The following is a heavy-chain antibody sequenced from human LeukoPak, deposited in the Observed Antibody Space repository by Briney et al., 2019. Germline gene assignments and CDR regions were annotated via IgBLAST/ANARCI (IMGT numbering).Heavy chain of an antibody. CDR2: INHSGST. D-gene: IGHD2-15*01. CDR1: GGSISSYY. J-gene: IGHJ6*02. Sequence: PSETLSLTCTVSGGSISSYYWSWIRQPPGKGLEWIGEINHSGSTNYNPSLKSRVTISVDTSKNQFSLKLSSVTAADTAVYYCARGGDIVVVVAATGSSCGMDVWGQGTTVTVSS. CDR3: ARGGDIVVVVAATGSSCGMDV. V-gene: IGHV4-34*01.